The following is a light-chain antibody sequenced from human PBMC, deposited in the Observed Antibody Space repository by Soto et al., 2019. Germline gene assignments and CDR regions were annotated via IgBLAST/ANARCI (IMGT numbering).Light chain of an antibody. CDR3: QQYNNWPRT. Sequence: EIVMXQXPXXLSMSPGERATLSCRASQSVSNNLAWYQQKPGQAPRLLIHGASTRATSIPARFRGSGAGTEFTLTISSLQSEDLAVYYCQQYNNWPRTFGQGTKVEIK. CDR1: QSVSNN. CDR2: GAS. J-gene: IGKJ1*01. V-gene: IGKV3-15*01.